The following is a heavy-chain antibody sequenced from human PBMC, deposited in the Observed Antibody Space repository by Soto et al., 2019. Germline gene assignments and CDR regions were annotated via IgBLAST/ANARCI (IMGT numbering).Heavy chain of an antibody. Sequence: SETLSLTCAVYGGSFSGYYWSWIRQPPGKGLEWIGEINHSGSTNYNPSLKSRVTISVDTSKNQFSLKLSSVTAADTAVYYCARGGGDTMVRGVISYWGQGTLVTVSS. CDR3: ARGGGDTMVRGVISY. CDR2: INHSGST. V-gene: IGHV4-34*01. J-gene: IGHJ4*02. CDR1: GGSFSGYY. D-gene: IGHD3-10*01.